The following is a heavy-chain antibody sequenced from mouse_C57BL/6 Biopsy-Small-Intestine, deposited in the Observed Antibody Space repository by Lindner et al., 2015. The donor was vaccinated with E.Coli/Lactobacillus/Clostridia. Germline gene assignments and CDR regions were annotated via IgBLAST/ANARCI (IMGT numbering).Heavy chain of an antibody. V-gene: IGHV1-80*01. J-gene: IGHJ4*01. CDR1: GYAFSRYW. Sequence: VQLQESGAELMKPGASVKISCKASGYAFSRYWMNWVKQRPGKGLEWIGQIYPGDGDANYNGKFKGKATLTADKSSSTAYMQLSSLTSEDSAVYFCARGDYGSSYGAMDYWGRGTSVTVSA. CDR3: ARGDYGSSYGAMDY. CDR2: IYPGDGDA. D-gene: IGHD1-1*01.